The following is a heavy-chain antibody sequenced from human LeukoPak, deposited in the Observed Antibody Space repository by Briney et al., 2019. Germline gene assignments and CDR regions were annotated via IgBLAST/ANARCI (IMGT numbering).Heavy chain of an antibody. D-gene: IGHD3-22*01. CDR1: GFTFSSYW. CDR2: IKQDGSEK. V-gene: IGHV3-7*01. CDR3: ARARIGRSNYNTFITTNRLYYFDY. J-gene: IGHJ4*02. Sequence: GGSLRLSCAASGFTFSSYWMSWVRQAPGKGLEWVANIKQDGSEKYYVDSVKGRFTISRDNAKNSLYLQMNSLRAEDTAVYYCARARIGRSNYNTFITTNRLYYFDYWGQGTLVTVSS.